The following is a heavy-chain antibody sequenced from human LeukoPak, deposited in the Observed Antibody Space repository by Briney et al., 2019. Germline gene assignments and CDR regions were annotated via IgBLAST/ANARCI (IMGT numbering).Heavy chain of an antibody. V-gene: IGHV3-66*01. CDR2: MYSGGNT. CDR3: GRYQAVFQNTDY. Sequence: WGSLSLTCAASGFTVSSSYISWVRQAPGKGLEWVSVMYSGGNTYYADSVKGRFTISRDKSKNTLYLQMNSLRAEDTAVYHCGRYQAVFQNTDYWSQGTLVTVSS. J-gene: IGHJ4*02. CDR1: GFTVSSSY. D-gene: IGHD1/OR15-1a*01.